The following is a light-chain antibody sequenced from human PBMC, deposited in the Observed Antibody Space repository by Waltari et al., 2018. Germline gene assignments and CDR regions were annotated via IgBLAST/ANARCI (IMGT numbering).Light chain of an antibody. CDR1: QNILNKSLNRKY. CDR3: QQCYTTPYS. CDR2: WAS. J-gene: IGKJ2*03. Sequence: DIVMTQSPDSLAVSLGDRASFHCKSRQNILNKSLNRKYLALYQQKPGHPPKLLIHWASIRESGVPDRFSGSGSGTNFTLTINNLQAEDVAIYYCQQCYTTPYSFGQGTNLHIK. V-gene: IGKV4-1*01.